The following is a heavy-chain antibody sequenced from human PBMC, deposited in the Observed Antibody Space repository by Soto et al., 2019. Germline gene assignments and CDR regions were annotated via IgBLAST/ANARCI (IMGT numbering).Heavy chain of an antibody. D-gene: IGHD1-20*01. CDR1: GASISVHSYY. J-gene: IGHJ5*02. CDR3: TRRYNWNDNYFDT. V-gene: IGHV4-39*01. Sequence: PSETLSLTCTVSGASISVHSYYWTWIRQPPGKGLEWIGSSYYPGTTYFNPSLKSRATISVDTSKNQFSLRLTSVTAADTAIYYCTRRYNWNDNYFDTWGPGALVTVSS. CDR2: SYYPGTT.